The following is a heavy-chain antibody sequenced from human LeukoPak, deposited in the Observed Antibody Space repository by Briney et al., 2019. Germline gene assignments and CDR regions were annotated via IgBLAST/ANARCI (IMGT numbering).Heavy chain of an antibody. V-gene: IGHV1-24*01. CDR1: GYTLTELS. CDR3: ATGFRDGCNFVVQFDY. CDR2: FDPEDGET. J-gene: IGHJ4*02. Sequence: ASVKVSCKVSGYTLTELSMHWMRQAPGKGLEWMGGFDPEDGETIYAQKFQGRVTMTEDTSTDTAYMELSSLRSEDTAVYYCATGFRDGCNFVVQFDYWGQGTLVTVSS. D-gene: IGHD5-24*01.